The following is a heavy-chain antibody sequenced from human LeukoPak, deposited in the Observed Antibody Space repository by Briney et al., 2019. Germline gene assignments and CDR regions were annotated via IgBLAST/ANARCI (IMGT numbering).Heavy chain of an antibody. J-gene: IGHJ4*02. Sequence: GXSVKVSCKASGGTFSSYAISWVRQAPGQGLEWMGRIIPILGIANYAQKFQGRVTITADKSTSTAYMELSSLRSEDTAVYYCARGDYGDYVFLFWGQGTLVTVSS. CDR2: IIPILGIA. D-gene: IGHD4-17*01. V-gene: IGHV1-69*04. CDR1: GGTFSSYA. CDR3: ARGDYGDYVFLF.